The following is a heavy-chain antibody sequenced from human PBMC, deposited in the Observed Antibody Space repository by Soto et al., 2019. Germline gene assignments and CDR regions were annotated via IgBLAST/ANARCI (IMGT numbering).Heavy chain of an antibody. CDR3: ARVARGAWGVFDP. V-gene: IGHV3-74*01. J-gene: IGHJ5*02. CDR2: IDYDGGTT. D-gene: IGHD3-16*01. Sequence: EVQLVESGGGLVQPGGSLRLSCAASGFTFSSYWMHWFRQAPGKGLEWVSRIDYDGGTTSYADSVKGRFTISRDNAKNTLYLQMSSLTAEDTAVYYCARVARGAWGVFDPWGQGTLVTVSP. CDR1: GFTFSSYW.